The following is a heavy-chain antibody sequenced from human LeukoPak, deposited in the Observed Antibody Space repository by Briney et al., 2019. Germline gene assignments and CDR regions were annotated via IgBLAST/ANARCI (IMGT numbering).Heavy chain of an antibody. Sequence: GGSLRLSCAASGFTFSSYAMSWVRQAPGKGLEWVSAISGSGGSTSYADSVKGRFTISGDTAKNTLYLQMNSLRAEDTAVYYCARSGRGGAFDMWGQGTMVTVSS. CDR1: GFTFSSYA. CDR3: ARSGRGGAFDM. D-gene: IGHD1-26*01. J-gene: IGHJ3*02. V-gene: IGHV3-23*01. CDR2: ISGSGGST.